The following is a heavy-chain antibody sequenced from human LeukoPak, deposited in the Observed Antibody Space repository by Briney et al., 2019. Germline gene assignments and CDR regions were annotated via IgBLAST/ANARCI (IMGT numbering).Heavy chain of an antibody. D-gene: IGHD6-13*01. CDR2: ISYDGSNK. V-gene: IGHV3-30-3*01. CDR1: GFTFSSYA. J-gene: IGHJ3*02. CDR3: ARGTEAGYSSSWSSDLDAFDI. Sequence: PGGSLRLSCAASGFTFSSYAMHWVRQAPGKGLEWVAVISYDGSNKYYADSVKGRFTISRDNSKNTLYLQMNSLRAEDTAVYYCARGTEAGYSSSWSSDLDAFDIWGQGTMVTVSS.